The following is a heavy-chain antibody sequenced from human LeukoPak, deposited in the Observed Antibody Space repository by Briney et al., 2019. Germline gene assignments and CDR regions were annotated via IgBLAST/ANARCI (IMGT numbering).Heavy chain of an antibody. CDR3: ARDYYYDSGGYYSFDY. CDR1: GFTFSTYS. Sequence: GRSLRLSCAASGFTFSTYSMNWVRQAPGKGLEWVSYISSSSSTIYYADSVKGRFTISRDNAKNSLYLQMNSLRVEDTAVYYCARDYYYDSGGYYSFDYWGQGTLVTVSS. V-gene: IGHV3-48*01. D-gene: IGHD3-22*01. J-gene: IGHJ4*02. CDR2: ISSSSSTI.